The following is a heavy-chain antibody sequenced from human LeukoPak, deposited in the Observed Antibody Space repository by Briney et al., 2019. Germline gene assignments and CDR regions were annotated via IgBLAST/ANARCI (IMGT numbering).Heavy chain of an antibody. V-gene: IGHV3-21*01. CDR2: ISSGSSYI. CDR3: ASSDSGWYEDFDY. Sequence: GGSLRLSCAASGFTFSSYSMNWVRQAPGKGLEWVSSISSGSSYIYYADSVKGRLTISRDNAKNSLYLQMNSLRAEDTAVYYCASSDSGWYEDFDYWGQGTLVTVSS. J-gene: IGHJ4*02. D-gene: IGHD6-19*01. CDR1: GFTFSSYS.